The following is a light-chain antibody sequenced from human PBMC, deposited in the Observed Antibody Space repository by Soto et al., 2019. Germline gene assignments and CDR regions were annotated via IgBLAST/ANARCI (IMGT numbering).Light chain of an antibody. Sequence: AIQLTQSPSSLSVSVGDTVTITCRASQGISNALAWYQQIPGKPPKLLIYDASTLESGVPSRFSGSGSGTDFTLTISSLQPGDFATYYCQQFNGFPTFGQGTRLEIQ. CDR1: QGISNA. CDR3: QQFNGFPT. V-gene: IGKV1-13*02. J-gene: IGKJ5*01. CDR2: DAS.